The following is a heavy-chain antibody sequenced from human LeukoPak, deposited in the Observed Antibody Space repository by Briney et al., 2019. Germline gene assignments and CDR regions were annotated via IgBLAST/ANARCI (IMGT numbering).Heavy chain of an antibody. CDR3: AGDLRGYSYGYDY. V-gene: IGHV1-2*02. CDR1: GYTFTGYY. J-gene: IGHJ4*02. Sequence: GASVKVSCKASGYTFTGYYMHRVRQAPGQGLEWMGWINPNSGGTNYAQKFQGRVTMTRDTSISTAYMELSRLRSDDTAVYYCAGDLRGYSYGYDYWGQGTLVTVSS. CDR2: INPNSGGT. D-gene: IGHD5-18*01.